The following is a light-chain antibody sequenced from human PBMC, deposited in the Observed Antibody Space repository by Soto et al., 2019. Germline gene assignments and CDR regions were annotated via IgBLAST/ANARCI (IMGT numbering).Light chain of an antibody. CDR3: QQRTDRPPWT. Sequence: EIVLNQTPVTLSLSPGERATLSCRASQSIGLAIAWYQHKPGQAPRLLIFDASQRATGIPARFRGSGSGTDFTLSISSLEPEDFAVYYCQQRTDRPPWTFGQGTKVDIK. J-gene: IGKJ1*01. V-gene: IGKV3-11*01. CDR2: DAS. CDR1: QSIGLA.